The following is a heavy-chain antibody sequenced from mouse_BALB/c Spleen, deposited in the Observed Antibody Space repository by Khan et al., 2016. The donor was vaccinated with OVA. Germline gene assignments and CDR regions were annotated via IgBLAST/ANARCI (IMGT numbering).Heavy chain of an antibody. CDR3: ARENYYGRGCYAMDY. V-gene: IGHV1S41*01. CDR2: IGPGSSNA. CDR1: GYTFTSYW. J-gene: IGHJ4*01. Sequence: DLVKPGASVKLSCKASGYTFTSYWINWIKQRPGQGLEWIGRIGPGSSNAYYNDMFKGKATLTGDTSSNTAYIQLSSLSSEDSAVYFCARENYYGRGCYAMDYWGQGASVTVSA. D-gene: IGHD1-1*01.